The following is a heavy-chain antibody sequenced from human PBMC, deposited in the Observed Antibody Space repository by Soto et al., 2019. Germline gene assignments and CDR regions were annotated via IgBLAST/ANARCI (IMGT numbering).Heavy chain of an antibody. CDR3: VKDTGITLIRGIRYSYYGMDV. CDR2: ISWSSGSL. Sequence: EVQLVESGGGLVQPGRSLRLSCAASGFSFDDYAMHWVRQAPGKGLEWVSGISWSSGSLGYADSVKGRFTISRDNAKSSLYLQMNSLRAEDTAFYYCVKDTGITLIRGIRYSYYGMDVWGQGTPVTVSS. V-gene: IGHV3-9*01. CDR1: GFSFDDYA. D-gene: IGHD3-10*01. J-gene: IGHJ6*02.